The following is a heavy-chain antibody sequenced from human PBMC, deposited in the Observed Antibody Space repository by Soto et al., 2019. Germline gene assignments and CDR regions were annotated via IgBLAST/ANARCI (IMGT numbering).Heavy chain of an antibody. J-gene: IGHJ4*02. V-gene: IGHV4-4*07. CDR2: TYITGDT. CDR1: GDSISTYY. Sequence: SETLSLTCSVSGDSISTYYWSWIRQSAGKGLEWIGRTYITGDTNYNPSLKSRVTMSLDTSKNQLSLKLSSVTAADTAVYYCAREYTETVDGPTPFYFDYWGQGTPVTVSS. CDR3: AREYTETVDGPTPFYFDY. D-gene: IGHD6-19*01.